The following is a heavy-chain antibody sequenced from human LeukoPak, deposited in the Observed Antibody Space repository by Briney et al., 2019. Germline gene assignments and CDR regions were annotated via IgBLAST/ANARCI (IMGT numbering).Heavy chain of an antibody. Sequence: GGSLRLSCAASGFTFSSYSMNWVRQAPGKGLEWVSYISSSSTIYYADSVKGRFTISRDNAKNSLYLQMNSLRAEDTAVYYCARDPQAPHYPSDYWGQGTLVTVSS. CDR2: ISSSSTI. V-gene: IGHV3-48*01. CDR1: GFTFSSYS. CDR3: ARDPQAPHYPSDY. D-gene: IGHD1-26*01. J-gene: IGHJ4*02.